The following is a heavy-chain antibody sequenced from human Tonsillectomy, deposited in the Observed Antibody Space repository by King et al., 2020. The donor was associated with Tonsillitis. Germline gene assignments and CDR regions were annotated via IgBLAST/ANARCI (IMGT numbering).Heavy chain of an antibody. D-gene: IGHD2-2*01. V-gene: IGHV3-30-3*01. Sequence: VQLVESGGGVVQPGRSLRLSCAASGFTFGSYTMHWVRQAPGKGLAWVALISYDGSNNYYADSVKGRFTISRDNSKNTLSLQMNSLRAEDTAVYYCASGSSTGWYDYYYYMDVWGKGTTVTVSS. J-gene: IGHJ6*03. CDR1: GFTFGSYT. CDR3: ASGSSTGWYDYYYYMDV. CDR2: ISYDGSNN.